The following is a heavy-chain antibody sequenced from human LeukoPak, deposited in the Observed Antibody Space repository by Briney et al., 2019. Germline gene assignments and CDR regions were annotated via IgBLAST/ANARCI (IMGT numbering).Heavy chain of an antibody. V-gene: IGHV3-23*01. D-gene: IGHD1-14*01. CDR1: GFTLSSYA. J-gene: IGHJ4*02. Sequence: GGSLRLSCVASGFTLSSYAMSWVRQAPGKGLEWVSAISGSGGSTYYADSVKGRFTISRDNSKNTLYLEMNSLRADDTAVYYCTRARYNPYYFDYWGQGTLVTVSS. CDR2: ISGSGGST. CDR3: TRARYNPYYFDY.